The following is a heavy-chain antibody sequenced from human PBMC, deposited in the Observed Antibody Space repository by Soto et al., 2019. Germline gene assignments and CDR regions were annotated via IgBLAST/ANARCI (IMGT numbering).Heavy chain of an antibody. CDR1: GFTFSDYY. V-gene: IGHV3-11*01. CDR2: ISSSGSTI. CDR3: ARTVAYDFWSGYFNFDY. D-gene: IGHD3-3*01. Sequence: GGSLRLSCAASGFTFSDYYMSWIRQAPGKGLEWVSYISSSGSTIYYADSVKGRFTISRDNAKNSLYLQMNSLRAEDTAVYYRARTVAYDFWSGYFNFDYWGQGTLVTVSS. J-gene: IGHJ4*02.